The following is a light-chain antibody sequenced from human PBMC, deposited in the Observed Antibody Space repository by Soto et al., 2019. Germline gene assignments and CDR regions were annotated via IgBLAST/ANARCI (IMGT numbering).Light chain of an antibody. J-gene: IGKJ1*01. CDR1: QDIRTY. CDR2: DAS. V-gene: IGKV1-33*01. Sequence: DIRMTQSPSSLSASVGDRVALTFQASQDIRTYVNWYQQKPGKAPKLLIYDASILETGVPSRFSGSGSGTDFTFTISSLQPEDFATYYCQKTYNTPRTCGQGTKGDIK. CDR3: QKTYNTPRT.